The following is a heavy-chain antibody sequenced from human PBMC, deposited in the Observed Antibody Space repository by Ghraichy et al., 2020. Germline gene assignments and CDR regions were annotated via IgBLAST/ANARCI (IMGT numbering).Heavy chain of an antibody. D-gene: IGHD6-19*01. CDR3: TRGQYSSGPRDAFDI. J-gene: IGHJ3*02. CDR2: IRSKANNYAT. CDR1: GFTFSGSA. Sequence: GGSLRLSCAASGFTFSGSAMHWVRQASGKGLEWVGRIRSKANNYATAYAASVKGRFTISRDDSKNTAYLQMNSLKSEDTAVYYCTRGQYSSGPRDAFDIWGQGTMVTVSS. V-gene: IGHV3-73*01.